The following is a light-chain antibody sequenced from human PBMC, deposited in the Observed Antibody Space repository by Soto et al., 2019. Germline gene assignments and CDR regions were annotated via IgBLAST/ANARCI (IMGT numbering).Light chain of an antibody. J-gene: IGLJ1*01. V-gene: IGLV2-14*01. CDR3: DSYTSGSPYV. CDR1: SSDVGGYNY. Sequence: SALAHPASISGFPGHSVTITCTGTSSDVGGYNYVSWYQQHPGKAPKLMIFDVSYRPSAVSDRFSGSKSGNTASLSFSRLHSEDEADYCFDSYTSGSPYVFVTGTKVTVL. CDR2: DVS.